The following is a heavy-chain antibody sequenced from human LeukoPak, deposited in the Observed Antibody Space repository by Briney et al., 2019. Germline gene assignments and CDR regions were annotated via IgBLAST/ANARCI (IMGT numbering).Heavy chain of an antibody. V-gene: IGHV3-30*04. CDR1: GFTFSNCS. J-gene: IGHJ2*01. CDR3: ARPSGSGGYWYFDL. D-gene: IGHD6-19*01. Sequence: GGALRLSCSASGFTFSNCSMHWVLQAPGKGLDWVAVISYDGTNKYYADSVKGRFTISRDNSKNTLYLQMNSLRAEDTAVYYCARPSGSGGYWYFDLWGRGTLVTVSS. CDR2: ISYDGTNK.